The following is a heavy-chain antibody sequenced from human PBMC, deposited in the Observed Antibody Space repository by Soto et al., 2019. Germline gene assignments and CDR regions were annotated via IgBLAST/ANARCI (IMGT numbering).Heavy chain of an antibody. V-gene: IGHV2-5*02. Sequence: QITLKESGPTLVKPTQTLTLTCTFSGFSLRASGMGVGWIRQPPEKPLEGLALIFWDDDKRYSPSLKSRLTISKHPSKPQGVRTLTNVDPVDTATYYCAHIYTGPGGHLDSGGQGTLVPVSS. CDR3: AHIYTGPGGHLDS. J-gene: IGHJ4*02. D-gene: IGHD2-8*02. CDR2: IFWDDDK. CDR1: GFSLRASGMG.